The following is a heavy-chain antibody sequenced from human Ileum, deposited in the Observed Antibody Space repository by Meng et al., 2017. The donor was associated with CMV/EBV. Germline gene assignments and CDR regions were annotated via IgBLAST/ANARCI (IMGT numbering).Heavy chain of an antibody. J-gene: IGHJ4*02. CDR3: AREIIMAARAFGY. CDR1: GYTFTDYY. V-gene: IGHV1-2*02. D-gene: IGHD5-12*01. CDR2: IKPHSGDT. Sequence: QSAQSGTEVKKPGASVKVSCKASGYTFTDYYMHWVRQAPGQGLEWMGWIKPHSGDTKYEKKFQGRVTMTSDTSISTVYMELMRLTPDDTAIYYCAREIIMAARAFGYWGQGTLVTVSS.